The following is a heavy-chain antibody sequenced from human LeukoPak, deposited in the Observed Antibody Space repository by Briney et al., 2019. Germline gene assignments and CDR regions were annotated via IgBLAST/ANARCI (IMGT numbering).Heavy chain of an antibody. V-gene: IGHV4-30-4*01. CDR2: IYYSGTT. D-gene: IGHD3-10*01. Sequence: PSETLSLTCTVSGASISSDKYYWSWIRQPPGKGLEWIGYIYYSGTTYYNPSLRSRPTISLDTSKNQFSLRLSSVTAAGTAVYYCARGRSGYDWGNADGFDVWGQGTMVTVSS. J-gene: IGHJ3*01. CDR1: GASISSDKYY. CDR3: ARGRSGYDWGNADGFDV.